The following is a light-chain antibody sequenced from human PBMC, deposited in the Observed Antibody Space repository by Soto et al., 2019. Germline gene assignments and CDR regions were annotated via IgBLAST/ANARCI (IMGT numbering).Light chain of an antibody. CDR3: QKFNSYPII. CDR1: QDIRGA. CDR2: DVS. J-gene: IGKJ5*01. V-gene: IGKV1-13*02. Sequence: AIQLTQSPSSLSASVGDRVTITCRASQDIRGALAWYQQKPGKAPKILIYDVSSLQSGVPSRFSGSSSGTDFTLTISGLQPEDFATYYCQKFNSYPIIFGQGTRMDI.